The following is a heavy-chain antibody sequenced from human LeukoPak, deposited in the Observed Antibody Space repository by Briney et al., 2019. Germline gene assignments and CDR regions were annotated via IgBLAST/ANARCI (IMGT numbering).Heavy chain of an antibody. CDR2: IYYSGST. CDR3: ARAIITMIVVVTFDY. D-gene: IGHD3-22*01. V-gene: IGHV4-39*02. J-gene: IGHJ4*02. Sequence: SETLSLTCTVSGGSISSSSYYWGWIRQPPGKGLEWIGSIYYSGSTYYNPSLKSRVTISVDTSKNHFSLKLSSVTAADTAVYYCARAIITMIVVVTFDYWGQGTLVTVSS. CDR1: GGSISSSSYY.